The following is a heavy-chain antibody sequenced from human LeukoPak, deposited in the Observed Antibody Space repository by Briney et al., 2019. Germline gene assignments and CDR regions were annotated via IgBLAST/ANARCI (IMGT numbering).Heavy chain of an antibody. CDR1: GGSISSYF. D-gene: IGHD6-13*01. CDR2: IYYTGST. Sequence: PSETLSLTCTVSGGSISSYFWSWIRQPPGKGLEWIGYIYYTGSTNYNPSLKSRVTISVDTSKNQFSLKLSSVTAADTAVYYCARDGEQQFDYWGQGTLVTVSS. V-gene: IGHV4-59*01. CDR3: ARDGEQQFDY. J-gene: IGHJ4*02.